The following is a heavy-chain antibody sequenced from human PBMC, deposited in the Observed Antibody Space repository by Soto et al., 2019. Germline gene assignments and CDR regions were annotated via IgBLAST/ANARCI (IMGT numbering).Heavy chain of an antibody. D-gene: IGHD2-15*01. V-gene: IGHV3-21*01. CDR3: AREVVVAATPRYYYYGMDV. CDR2: ISSSSYI. CDR1: GFTFSSYS. J-gene: IGHJ6*02. Sequence: GGSLRLSCAASGFTFSSYSMNWVRQAPGKGLEWVSSISSSSYIYYADSVKGRFTISRDNAKNSLYLQMNSLRAEGTAENYCAREVVVAATPRYYYYGMDVWGQGTTVTVSS.